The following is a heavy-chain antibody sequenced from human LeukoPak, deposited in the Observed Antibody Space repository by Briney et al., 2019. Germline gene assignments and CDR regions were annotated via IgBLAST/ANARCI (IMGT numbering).Heavy chain of an antibody. D-gene: IGHD5-24*01. CDR3: ARGRDRSKAGDH. J-gene: IGHJ4*02. Sequence: PSETLSLTCAVYGGSCDDYYGSWIRQPPGKGLEWIGEIHPSGIFYYNSSLVSRVTISIDTSKTQFSLRLTSVTAADTAFYYCARGRDRSKAGDHWGQGSLVTVSS. V-gene: IGHV4-34*01. CDR1: GGSCDDYY. CDR2: IHPSGIF.